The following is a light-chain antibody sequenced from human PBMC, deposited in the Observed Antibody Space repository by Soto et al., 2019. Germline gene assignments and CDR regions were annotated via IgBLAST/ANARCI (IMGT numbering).Light chain of an antibody. CDR2: GAS. J-gene: IGKJ1*01. V-gene: IGKV1-5*01. CDR3: LQDINYPWT. CDR1: QSISTS. Sequence: DIQMTQSPSTLSASVGDRVTITCRATQSISTSLDWYQQKPGKAPNLLISGASNLESGVPSRFSGSGSGTEFTLTISSLQPEDSATYYCLQDINYPWTFGQGTKVDIK.